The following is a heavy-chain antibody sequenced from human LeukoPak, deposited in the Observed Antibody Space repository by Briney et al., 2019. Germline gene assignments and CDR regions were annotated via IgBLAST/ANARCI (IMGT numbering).Heavy chain of an antibody. V-gene: IGHV5-51*01. CDR3: ARLYGSGSFGH. CDR2: IYPGDSDT. J-gene: IGHJ4*02. CDR1: GYIFTSYW. Sequence: GASLQISCKGSGYIFTSYWIGWGRQLPGKGLEWMGIIYPGDSDTRYSPSFQGQFTISADKSISTAYLQWSSLKASDTAMYYCARLYGSGSFGHWGQGTLVTVSS. D-gene: IGHD3-10*01.